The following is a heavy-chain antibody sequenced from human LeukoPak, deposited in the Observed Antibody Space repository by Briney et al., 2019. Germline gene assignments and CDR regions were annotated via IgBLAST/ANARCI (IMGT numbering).Heavy chain of an antibody. CDR3: AREEQQLALDY. Sequence: ASVKVSCKASGHTFTSYYMHWVRQAPGQGLEWMGIINPSGGSTSYAQKFQGRVTMTRDTSTSTVYMELSSLRSEDTAVYYCAREEQQLALDYWGQGTLVTVSS. V-gene: IGHV1-46*03. CDR2: INPSGGST. J-gene: IGHJ4*02. D-gene: IGHD6-13*01. CDR1: GHTFTSYY.